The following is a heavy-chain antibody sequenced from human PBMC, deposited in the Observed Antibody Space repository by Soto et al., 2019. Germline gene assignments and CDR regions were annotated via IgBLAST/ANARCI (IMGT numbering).Heavy chain of an antibody. J-gene: IGHJ4*02. CDR2: ISYDGSNK. CDR1: GFTFSSYG. D-gene: IGHD2-21*02. V-gene: IGHV3-30*18. CDR3: AKWGDIVVVTATSTFDY. Sequence: QVQLVESGGGVVQPGRSLRLSCAASGFTFSSYGMHWVRQAPGKGLEWVAVISYDGSNKYYADSVKGRFTISRDNSKNTLYLQMNSLRADDTAVYYCAKWGDIVVVTATSTFDYWGQGTLVTVSS.